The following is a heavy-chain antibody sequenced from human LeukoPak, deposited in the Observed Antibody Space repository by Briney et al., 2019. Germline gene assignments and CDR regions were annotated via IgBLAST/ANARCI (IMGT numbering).Heavy chain of an antibody. D-gene: IGHD4-17*01. V-gene: IGHV4-4*02. CDR3: ARARSYGDYFYYYYYGMDV. J-gene: IGHJ6*02. Sequence: TSETLSLTCTVSGTSISSGNWWSWVRQPPGKGLEWIGESLHGGSANYNPSIKSRVTISVDKSKNQFSLNLISVTAADTAVYYCARARSYGDYFYYYYYGMDVWGQGTTVTVSS. CDR1: GTSISSGNW. CDR2: SLHGGSA.